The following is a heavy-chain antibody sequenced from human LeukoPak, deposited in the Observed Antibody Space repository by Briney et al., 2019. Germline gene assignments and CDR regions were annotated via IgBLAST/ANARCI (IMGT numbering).Heavy chain of an antibody. D-gene: IGHD5-18*01. CDR2: IYHSGTTYSGST. CDR1: GGSFGGYY. Sequence: PSETLALTCAVYGGSFGGYYWSWIRQPPGKGLEWIGSIYHSGTTYSGSTYYNPSLKSRVTISLDTSKNQFSLKVGSMTAADTAVYYCARAGGYGLIDYWGQGTMVTVSS. V-gene: IGHV4-34*01. J-gene: IGHJ4*02. CDR3: ARAGGYGLIDY.